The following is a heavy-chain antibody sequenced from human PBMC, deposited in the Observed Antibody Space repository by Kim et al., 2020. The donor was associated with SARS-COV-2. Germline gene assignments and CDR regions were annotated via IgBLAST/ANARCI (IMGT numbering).Heavy chain of an antibody. D-gene: IGHD3-9*01. CDR3: NRTPTFYDVLTGFGGDAFDI. CDR2: IRSKTNTYAT. J-gene: IGHJ3*02. CDR1: GFTFSDSG. V-gene: IGHV3-73*01. Sequence: GGSLRLSCAASGFTFSDSGIHWVRQASGKGLEWVGRIRSKTNTYATAYAASVNGRFTISRDDSENTAYLQMNSLKTDDTAVYYCNRTPTFYDVLTGFGGDAFDIWGQGTVVTVSS.